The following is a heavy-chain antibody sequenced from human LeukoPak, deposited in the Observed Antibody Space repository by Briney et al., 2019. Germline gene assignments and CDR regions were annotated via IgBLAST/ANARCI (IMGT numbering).Heavy chain of an antibody. CDR2: ISSSGSTI. Sequence: GGSLRLSCAASGFTFSSYEMNWVRQAPGKGLGWVSYISSSGSTIYYADSVKGRFTISRDNAKNSLCLQMNSLRAEDTAVYYCARDVGSWYSMDVWGKGATVTVSS. CDR3: ARDVGSWYSMDV. J-gene: IGHJ6*04. D-gene: IGHD6-13*01. V-gene: IGHV3-48*03. CDR1: GFTFSSYE.